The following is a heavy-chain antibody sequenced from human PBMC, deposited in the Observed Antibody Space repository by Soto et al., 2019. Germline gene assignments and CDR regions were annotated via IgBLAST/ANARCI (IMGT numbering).Heavy chain of an antibody. CDR3: ARDATYYYGSGSSDHPNYYYYGMDV. CDR2: IWYDGSNK. Sequence: GGSLRPSCAASGFTFSSYGMHWVRQAPGKGLEWVAVIWYDGSNKYYADSVKGRFTISRDNSKNTLYLQMNSLRAEDTAVYYCARDATYYYGSGSSDHPNYYYYGMDVWGQGTTVTVSS. CDR1: GFTFSSYG. D-gene: IGHD3-10*01. J-gene: IGHJ6*02. V-gene: IGHV3-33*01.